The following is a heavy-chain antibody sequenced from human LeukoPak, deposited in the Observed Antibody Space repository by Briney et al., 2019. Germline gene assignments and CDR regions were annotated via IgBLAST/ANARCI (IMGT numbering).Heavy chain of an antibody. CDR3: ARPRATVTTSVYFDY. Sequence: GASVKVSCKASGYTFTDYYMHWVRQAPGQGLEWMGWINPNNGGTNYAQNFQGRVTMTRGTSISTAYMELSGLRSDDTAVYYCARPRATVTTSVYFDYWGQGTLVTVSS. J-gene: IGHJ4*02. CDR1: GYTFTDYY. CDR2: INPNNGGT. V-gene: IGHV1-2*02. D-gene: IGHD4-17*01.